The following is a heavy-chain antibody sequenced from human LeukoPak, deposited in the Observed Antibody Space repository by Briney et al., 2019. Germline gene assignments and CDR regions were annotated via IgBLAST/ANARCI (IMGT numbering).Heavy chain of an antibody. V-gene: IGHV3-43*02. D-gene: IGHD6-19*01. CDR2: ISGGGGST. J-gene: IGHJ4*02. CDR3: VRAPPGSGWLVDY. CDR1: GFTFDVYA. Sequence: PGGSLRLSCAASGFTFDVYAMHWVRQAPGKGLEWVSLISGGGGSTYYAVSVKGRFTISRENAKNSLYLQMNSLRAGDTAEYYCVRAPPGSGWLVDYWGQGTLVTVSS.